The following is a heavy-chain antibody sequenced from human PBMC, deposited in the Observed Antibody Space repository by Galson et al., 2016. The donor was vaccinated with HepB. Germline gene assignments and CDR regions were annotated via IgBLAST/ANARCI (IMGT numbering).Heavy chain of an antibody. D-gene: IGHD3-22*01. Sequence: PALVKPTQTLTLTCTFSGFSLSTSGVGVGWIRQPPGKALEWLALIYWDDDKRYSPSLKSRLTITKDTSENQVVLPMTNMDPVDTATYYCAPYYYDRGGYYFRTQGYFDYWGRGTVVTVSS. CDR3: APYYYDRGGYYFRTQGYFDY. J-gene: IGHJ4*03. CDR1: GFSLSTSGVG. CDR2: IYWDDDK. V-gene: IGHV2-5*02.